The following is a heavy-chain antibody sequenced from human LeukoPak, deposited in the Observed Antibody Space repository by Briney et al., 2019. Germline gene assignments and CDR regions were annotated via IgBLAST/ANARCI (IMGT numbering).Heavy chain of an antibody. V-gene: IGHV1-69*13. D-gene: IGHD3-22*01. CDR2: TIPIFGTA. CDR1: GGTFSSYA. J-gene: IGHJ5*02. CDR3: ARESRGYYDSSGSPPRWFDP. Sequence: SVKVSCKASGGTFSSYAISWVRQAPGQGLEWMGGTIPIFGTANYAQKFQGRVTITADESTSTAYMELSSLRSEDTAVYYCARESRGYYDSSGSPPRWFDPWGQGTLVTVSS.